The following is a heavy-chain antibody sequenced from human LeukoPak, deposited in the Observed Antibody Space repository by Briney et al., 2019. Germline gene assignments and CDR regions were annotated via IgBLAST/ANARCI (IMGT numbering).Heavy chain of an antibody. Sequence: PAESLRLSCAASGFTFSRYWMHWVRQAPGKGLVWVSRIKSNGSTNYADSVKGRFTISRDNAKNTVSLKLNTLRAEDTGVYYCARAPAEIGGYYPEYFRHWGQGAQGTV. V-gene: IGHV3-74*01. CDR3: ARAPAEIGGYYPEYFRH. CDR2: IKSNGST. CDR1: GFTFSRYW. J-gene: IGHJ1*01. D-gene: IGHD3-22*01.